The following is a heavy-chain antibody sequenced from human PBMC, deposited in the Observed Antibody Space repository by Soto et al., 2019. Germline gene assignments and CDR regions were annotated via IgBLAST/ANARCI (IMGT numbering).Heavy chain of an antibody. CDR1: GGSFSGYY. V-gene: IGHV4-34*01. D-gene: IGHD6-6*01. Sequence: QVQLQQWGAGLLRPWETLSLTCAVFGGSFSGYYWGWIRQPPGKGLEWIGEINHSGSTNYNPSLKSRVTISVDTSKNQFSLKLSSVTAADTAVYYCARGRGYSSSSLDYWGQGTLVTVSS. J-gene: IGHJ4*02. CDR3: ARGRGYSSSSLDY. CDR2: INHSGST.